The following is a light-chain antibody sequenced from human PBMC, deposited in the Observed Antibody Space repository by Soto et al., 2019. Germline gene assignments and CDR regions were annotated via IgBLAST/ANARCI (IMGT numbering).Light chain of an antibody. CDR2: GAS. J-gene: IGKJ1*01. CDR3: QQYGSSGT. V-gene: IGKV3-15*01. CDR1: QSVRSN. Sequence: EIVMTQSPATLSVSPGESATLSCRASQSVRSNLAWYQQKPGQAPRLLIYGASTRATGIPARFSGSGSGTEYTLTINGLQSEDFAVYYCQQYGSSGTFGQGTKVDIK.